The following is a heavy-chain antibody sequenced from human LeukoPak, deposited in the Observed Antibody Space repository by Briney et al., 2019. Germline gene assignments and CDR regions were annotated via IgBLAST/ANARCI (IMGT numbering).Heavy chain of an antibody. CDR2: IYTSGST. Sequence: PSETLSLTCTVSGGSISSYYWSWIRRPAGKGLEWIGRIYTSGSTNYNPSLKSRVTMSVDTSKNQFSLKLSSVTAADTAVYYCARVRSGWNHDAFDIWGQGTMVTVSS. CDR3: ARVRSGWNHDAFDI. J-gene: IGHJ3*02. CDR1: GGSISSYY. V-gene: IGHV4-4*07. D-gene: IGHD6-19*01.